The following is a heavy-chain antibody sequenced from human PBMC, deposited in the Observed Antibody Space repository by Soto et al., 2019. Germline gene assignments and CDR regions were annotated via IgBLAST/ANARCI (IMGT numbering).Heavy chain of an antibody. D-gene: IGHD6-19*01. Sequence: QVQLVESGGGVVQPGRSLRLSCAASGFTFSSYGMHWVRQAPGKGLEWVAVIWYDGSNKYYADSVKGRFTISRDNSKNTLYLQMNSLRAEDTAVYYCARAKPQKYLWLGIDYWGQGTLVTVSS. CDR2: IWYDGSNK. CDR3: ARAKPQKYLWLGIDY. J-gene: IGHJ4*02. CDR1: GFTFSSYG. V-gene: IGHV3-33*01.